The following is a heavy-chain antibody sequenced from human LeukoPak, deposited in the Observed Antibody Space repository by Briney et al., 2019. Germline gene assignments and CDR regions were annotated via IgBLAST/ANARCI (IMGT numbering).Heavy chain of an antibody. D-gene: IGHD2-2*01. Sequence: PGGSLRLSCAASGLTLSGSAMHWLRPASGKALEWFGCIKSKANKYPTAYAASVKGRFTISRDDSKNTAYMQMNSLKTEDTAVYYCTTQPSGDIVVVPAAMPIDYWGQGTLVTVFS. CDR2: IKSKANKYPT. CDR1: GLTLSGSA. J-gene: IGHJ4*02. V-gene: IGHV3-73*01. CDR3: TTQPSGDIVVVPAAMPIDY.